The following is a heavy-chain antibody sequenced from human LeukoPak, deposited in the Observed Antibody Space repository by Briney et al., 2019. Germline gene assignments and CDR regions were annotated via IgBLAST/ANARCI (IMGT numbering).Heavy chain of an antibody. V-gene: IGHV1-18*01. CDR1: GYTFTSYG. J-gene: IGHJ6*02. CDR2: ISAYNGNT. Sequence: ASVKVSCKASGYTFTSYGISWVRQAPGQGLEWMGWISAYNGNTNYAQKLQGRVTMTTDTSTSTAYMELRSLRSDDTAVYYCARENGGDGYNPYGMDVWGQGTTVTVSS. D-gene: IGHD5-24*01. CDR3: ARENGGDGYNPYGMDV.